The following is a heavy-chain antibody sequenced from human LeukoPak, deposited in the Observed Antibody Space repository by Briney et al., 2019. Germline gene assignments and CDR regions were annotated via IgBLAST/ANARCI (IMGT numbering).Heavy chain of an antibody. CDR3: ARRGDYVGLDY. Sequence: SETLSLTCTVSGGSINTYYGSWIRQAPGKGLEWIGHIYYSGNTNYNPSPNSRVTISVDTSKNQFSLRLSSVTAADTAVYYCARRGDYVGLDYWGQGILVTVSS. CDR1: GGSINTYY. V-gene: IGHV4-59*08. D-gene: IGHD4-17*01. CDR2: IYYSGNT. J-gene: IGHJ4*02.